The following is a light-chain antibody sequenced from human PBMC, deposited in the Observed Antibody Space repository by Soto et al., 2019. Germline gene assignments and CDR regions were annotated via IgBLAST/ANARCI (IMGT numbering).Light chain of an antibody. CDR2: RTS. V-gene: IGKV1-5*03. Sequence: DIQMTQSPSTLSASVGDRVTITCRASQTIGTWLAWYQQKPGKAPKLLISRTSTLESGVPSRFSGSGSGTEFTLTISSLQPDDFATYHCQQYNSLPGTFGQGTKVE. CDR3: QQYNSLPGT. J-gene: IGKJ1*01. CDR1: QTIGTW.